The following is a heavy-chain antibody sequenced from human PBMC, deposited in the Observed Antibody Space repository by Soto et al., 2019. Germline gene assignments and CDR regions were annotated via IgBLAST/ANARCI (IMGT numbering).Heavy chain of an antibody. Sequence: ASVKVSCKASGGTFSSYTISWVRQAPGQGLEWMGRIIPILGIANYAQKFQGRVTITADKSTSTAYMELSSLRSEDTAVYYCARAGSLGPPWYYYMDVWGKGTTVTVSS. J-gene: IGHJ6*03. D-gene: IGHD3-10*01. CDR3: ARAGSLGPPWYYYMDV. V-gene: IGHV1-69*02. CDR2: IIPILGIA. CDR1: GGTFSSYT.